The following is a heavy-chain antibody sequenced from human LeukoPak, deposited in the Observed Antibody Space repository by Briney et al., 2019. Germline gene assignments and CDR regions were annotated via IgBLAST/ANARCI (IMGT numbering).Heavy chain of an antibody. CDR3: AKDISVAAAEGGDFDY. CDR2: ISWNSGSI. D-gene: IGHD6-13*01. Sequence: PGGSLRLSCAASGLIFDDYAMHWVRQAPGKGLEWVSGISWNSGSINYADSVKGRFAISRDNAKNSLYLQMNSLRPEDTALYYCAKDISVAAAEGGDFDYLGQGTLVTVSS. J-gene: IGHJ4*02. CDR1: GLIFDDYA. V-gene: IGHV3-9*01.